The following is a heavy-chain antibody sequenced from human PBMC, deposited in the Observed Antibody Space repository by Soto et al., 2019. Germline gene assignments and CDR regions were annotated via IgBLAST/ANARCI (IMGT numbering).Heavy chain of an antibody. J-gene: IGHJ4*02. V-gene: IGHV3-30*18. Sequence: GSLRLSCAASGFTFSSYGMHWVRQAPGKGLEWVAVISYDGSNKYYADSVKGRFTISRDNSKNTLYLQMNSLRAEDTAVYYCAKEKAIFGVIDEGFDYWGQGT. CDR2: ISYDGSNK. CDR1: GFTFSSYG. D-gene: IGHD3-3*01. CDR3: AKEKAIFGVIDEGFDY.